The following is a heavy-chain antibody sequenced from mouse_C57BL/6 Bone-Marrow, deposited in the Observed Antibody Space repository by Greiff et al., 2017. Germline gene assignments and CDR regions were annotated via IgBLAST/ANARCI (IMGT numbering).Heavy chain of an antibody. CDR2: IYPRSGNT. V-gene: IGHV1-81*01. J-gene: IGHJ1*03. D-gene: IGHD2-2*01. Sequence: QVQLQQSGAELARPGASVKLSCKASGNTFPSSGISGVKKSTGQGLGWIGEIYPRSGNTSYNKKFKGKATLTADKSSSTAYMELRSLTSEDSAVYFCARLRDYGYDDWYFDVWGTGTTVTVSS. CDR3: ARLRDYGYDDWYFDV. CDR1: GNTFPSSG.